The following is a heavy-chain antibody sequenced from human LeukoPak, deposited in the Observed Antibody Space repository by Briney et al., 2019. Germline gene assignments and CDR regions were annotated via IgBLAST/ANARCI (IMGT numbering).Heavy chain of an antibody. V-gene: IGHV1-69*04. D-gene: IGHD2-15*01. CDR2: IIPILGIA. J-gene: IGHJ4*02. CDR3: AREGYCRGGSCVFYDY. Sequence: SVKVSCKASGGTFSSYTISWVRQAPGQGLEWMGRIIPILGIANYAQKFQGRVTITADKSTSTAYMELSSLRSEDTAVYYCAREGYCRGGSCVFYDYWGPGTLVTVSS. CDR1: GGTFSSYT.